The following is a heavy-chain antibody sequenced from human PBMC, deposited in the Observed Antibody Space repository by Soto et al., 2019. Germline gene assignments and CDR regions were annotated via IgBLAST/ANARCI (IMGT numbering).Heavy chain of an antibody. V-gene: IGHV3-33*01. CDR1: GFTFSSYG. J-gene: IGHJ4*02. CDR2: IWYDGSNK. D-gene: IGHD3-10*01. CDR3: ARDPYYYGSGSYWVDY. Sequence: QVQLVESGGGVVQPGRSLRLSCAASGFTFSSYGMHWVRQAPGKGLEWVAVIWYDGSNKYYADSVKGRFTISRDNSKTTLYLQMNSRRAEDTAVYYCARDPYYYGSGSYWVDYWGQGTLVTVSS.